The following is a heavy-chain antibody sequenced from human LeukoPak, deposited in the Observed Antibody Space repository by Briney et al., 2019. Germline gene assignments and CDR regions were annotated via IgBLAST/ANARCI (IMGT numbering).Heavy chain of an antibody. J-gene: IGHJ4*02. CDR2: INPHSGGT. CDR3: ARDVGEYCSSTNCYASHY. D-gene: IGHD2-2*01. Sequence: ASVKVSCKASGYTFIGYYIHWVRQAPGQGLEWMGWINPHSGGTNYAQKFQGGVTMTRDTSITTAYMELSSLGSDDTAVYYCARDVGEYCSSTNCYASHYWGQGTLVTVSS. V-gene: IGHV1-2*02. CDR1: GYTFIGYY.